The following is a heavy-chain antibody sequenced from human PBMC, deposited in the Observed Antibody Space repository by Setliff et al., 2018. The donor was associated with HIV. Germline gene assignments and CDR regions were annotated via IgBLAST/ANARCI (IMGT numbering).Heavy chain of an antibody. D-gene: IGHD3-22*01. CDR2: ISYSGDT. Sequence: KPSETLSLTCIVSGGSINSTSYYRGWIRQPPGQGLEWIGSISYSGDTFYNTSLKTRITISVDTSKNHLSLKVSSLTAADTAVYYCARAPYYDYRGLAVYYFDYWGQGTLVTVSS. CDR3: ARAPYYDYRGLAVYYFDY. CDR1: GGSINSTSYY. V-gene: IGHV4-39*07. J-gene: IGHJ4*02.